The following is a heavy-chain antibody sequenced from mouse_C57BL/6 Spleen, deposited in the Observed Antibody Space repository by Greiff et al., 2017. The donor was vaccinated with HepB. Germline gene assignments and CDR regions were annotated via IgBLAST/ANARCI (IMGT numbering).Heavy chain of an antibody. CDR3: TRDLFITTVVAHYYAMDY. D-gene: IGHD1-1*01. CDR2: IDPETGGT. CDR1: GYTFTGYE. V-gene: IGHV1-15*01. J-gene: IGHJ4*01. Sequence: QVQLQQSGAELVRPGASVTLSCKASGYTFTGYEMHWVKQTPVHGLEWIGAIDPETGGTAYNQKFKGKAILTADKSSSTAYMELRSLTSEDSAVYYCTRDLFITTVVAHYYAMDYWGQGTSVTVSS.